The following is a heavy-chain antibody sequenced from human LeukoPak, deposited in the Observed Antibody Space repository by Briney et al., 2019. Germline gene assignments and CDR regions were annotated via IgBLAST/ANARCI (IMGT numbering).Heavy chain of an antibody. V-gene: IGHV4-39*01. J-gene: IGHJ4*02. CDR2: IYYSGST. CDR1: GGSISSSSYY. D-gene: IGHD3-3*01. CDR3: ARLETYYDFWSGPIVFDY. Sequence: SETLSLTCTASGGSISSSSYYWGWIRQPPGKGLEWIGSIYYSGSTYYNPSLKSRVTISVDTSKNQFSLKLSSVTAADTAVYYCARLETYYDFWSGPIVFDYWGQGTLVTVSS.